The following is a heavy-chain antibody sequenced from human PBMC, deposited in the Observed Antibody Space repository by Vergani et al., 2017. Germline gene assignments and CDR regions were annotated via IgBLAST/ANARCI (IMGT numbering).Heavy chain of an antibody. CDR3: ARDRIAAAGIFDY. J-gene: IGHJ4*02. Sequence: EVQLVESGGGLVQPGGSLRLSCAASGFTFSSYWMSWVRQAPGKGLEWVANIKQDGSETYYVDSVQGRFTIARDNGKNSLYLQMNSLRAEDTAVYYCARDRIAAAGIFDYWGQGTLVTVSS. CDR1: GFTFSSYW. V-gene: IGHV3-7*03. D-gene: IGHD6-13*01. CDR2: IKQDGSET.